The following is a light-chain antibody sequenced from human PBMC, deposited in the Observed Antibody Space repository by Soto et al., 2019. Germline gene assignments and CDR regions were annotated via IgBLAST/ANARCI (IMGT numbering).Light chain of an antibody. CDR1: QSVSSD. J-gene: IGKJ1*01. Sequence: EIVMTQSPATLSVSPGERASLPCRARQSVSSDLAWYQQKPGQPPRLLIYGASTRATGIPARFTGSGSGTEFTLTISSLQSEDFAVYYCQQYNKWPRTFGQGTKVEIK. V-gene: IGKV3-15*01. CDR2: GAS. CDR3: QQYNKWPRT.